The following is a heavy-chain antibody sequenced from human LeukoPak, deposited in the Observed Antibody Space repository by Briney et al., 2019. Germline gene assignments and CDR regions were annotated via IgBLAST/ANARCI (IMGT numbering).Heavy chain of an antibody. CDR3: ARASITMVRGVTGWFDP. CDR1: GGSISSHY. V-gene: IGHV4-59*11. CDR2: IYYSGST. J-gene: IGHJ5*02. D-gene: IGHD3-10*01. Sequence: SETLSLTCTVSGGSISSHYWSWIRQPPGKGLEWTGYIYYSGSTNYNPSLKSRVTISVDASKNQFSLKLSSVTAADTAVYYCARASITMVRGVTGWFDPWGQGTLVTVSS.